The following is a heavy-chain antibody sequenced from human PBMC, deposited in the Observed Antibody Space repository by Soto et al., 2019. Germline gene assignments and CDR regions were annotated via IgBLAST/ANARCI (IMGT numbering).Heavy chain of an antibody. Sequence: PGESLKISCKDSGYTFTRNWIGWVRQMPGKGLEWMGIIFPIDSDTRYSPSSQGQVTISADNSISTAYLQWSSLKASDTAIYYCATPGGRDFNAFDVWGQGTMVTVSS. D-gene: IGHD2-21*02. J-gene: IGHJ3*01. CDR1: GYTFTRNW. V-gene: IGHV5-51*01. CDR2: IFPIDSDT. CDR3: ATPGGRDFNAFDV.